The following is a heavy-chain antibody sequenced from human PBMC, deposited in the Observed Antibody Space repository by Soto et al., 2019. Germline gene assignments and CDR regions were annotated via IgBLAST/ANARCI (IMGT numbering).Heavy chain of an antibody. CDR2: INSDGSST. J-gene: IGHJ4*02. V-gene: IGHV3-74*01. D-gene: IGHD3-3*01. CDR3: ARDRLFGVNYVGGFDY. CDR1: GFTFSSYW. Sequence: PGGSLRLSCAASGFTFSSYWMHWVRQAPGKGLVWVSRINSDGSSTSYADSVKGRFTISRDNAKNTLYLQMNSLRAEDTAVYCCARDRLFGVNYVGGFDYWGQGTLVTVSS.